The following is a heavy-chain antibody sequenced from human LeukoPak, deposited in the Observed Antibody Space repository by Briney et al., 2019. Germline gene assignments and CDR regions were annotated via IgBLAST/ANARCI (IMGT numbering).Heavy chain of an antibody. V-gene: IGHV3-30*02. CDR2: LRYAGSNK. Sequence: GKGLDCVTFLRYAGSNKYSLASVKARFTLSRQNSKSTLYMQENRLRAEDTAAYYCAKDPDYWGQGTLVTVSS. CDR3: AKDPDY. J-gene: IGHJ4*02.